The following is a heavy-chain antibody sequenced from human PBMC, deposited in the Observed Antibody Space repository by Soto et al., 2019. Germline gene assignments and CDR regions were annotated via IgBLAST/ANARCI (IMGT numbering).Heavy chain of an antibody. CDR2: INHSGST. CDR1: GGSFSGYY. D-gene: IGHD6-13*01. V-gene: IGHV4-34*01. J-gene: IGHJ5*02. Sequence: QVQLQQWGAGLLKPSETLSLTCAVYGGSFSGYYWSWIRQPPGKGLEWIGEINHSGSTNYNPSLKSRVTISVDTSKNQFSLKLSSVTAADTAVYYCARGGGIAAAADNWFDPRGQGTLVTVSS. CDR3: ARGGGIAAAADNWFDP.